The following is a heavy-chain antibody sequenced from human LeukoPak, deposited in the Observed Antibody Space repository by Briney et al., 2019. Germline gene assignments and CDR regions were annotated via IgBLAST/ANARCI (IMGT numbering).Heavy chain of an antibody. D-gene: IGHD1-26*01. CDR3: SSCRSQGALIFDY. CDR1: GFTFDDYA. Sequence: PGGSLRLSCAASGFTFDDYAMHWVRQAPGKGLEWVSLISWDGGSTYYADSVKGRFTISRDNSKNSLYLQMNSLRAEDTAVYYCSSCRSQGALIFDYWGQGTLVTVSS. CDR2: ISWDGGST. V-gene: IGHV3-43D*03. J-gene: IGHJ4*02.